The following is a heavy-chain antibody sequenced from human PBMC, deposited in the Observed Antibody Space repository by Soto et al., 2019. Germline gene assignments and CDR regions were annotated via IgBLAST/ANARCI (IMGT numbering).Heavy chain of an antibody. CDR1: GDSISSGGYC. CDR3: ARGQGSGWYKYYYYYYGMDV. V-gene: IGHV4-39*07. Sequence: PSETLSLTCTVSGDSISSGGYCWNRIRQPPGKGLEWIGEINHSGSTNYNPSLKSRVTISVDTSKNQFSLKLSSVTAADTAVYYCARGQGSGWYKYYYYYYGMDVWGQGTTVTVSS. CDR2: INHSGST. D-gene: IGHD6-19*01. J-gene: IGHJ6*02.